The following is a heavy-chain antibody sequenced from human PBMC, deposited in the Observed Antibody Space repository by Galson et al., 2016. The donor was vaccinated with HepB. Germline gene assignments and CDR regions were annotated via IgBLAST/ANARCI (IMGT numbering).Heavy chain of an antibody. CDR3: ASFRDYYYGMDV. V-gene: IGHV6-1*01. CDR2: TFYRSTWYN. Sequence: CAISGDSVSGNSVAWNCIRQSPSRGLEWLGRTFYRSTWYNEYAVSVKSRITITPDTSKNQFSLQLNFVTPEDTAVYYCASFRDYYYGMDVWGQGTTVSVSS. J-gene: IGHJ6*02. CDR1: GDSVSGNSVA.